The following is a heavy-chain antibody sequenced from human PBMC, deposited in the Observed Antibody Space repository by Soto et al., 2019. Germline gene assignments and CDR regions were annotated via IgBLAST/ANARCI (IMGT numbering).Heavy chain of an antibody. CDR2: IYPRDSDT. D-gene: IGHD3-16*01. V-gene: IGHV5-51*01. Sequence: EVQLVQSGAEVKKPGESLKISCKGSGYNFETYWIAWVRQMPGKVLEWMGIIYPRDSDTRYSPSFQGQVAISVDRSTTTACLRWSSLKASDTAMYYCAGHGGSTGCNWFDASGQGSLVTVSS. CDR3: AGHGGSTGCNWFDA. J-gene: IGHJ5*02. CDR1: GYNFETYW.